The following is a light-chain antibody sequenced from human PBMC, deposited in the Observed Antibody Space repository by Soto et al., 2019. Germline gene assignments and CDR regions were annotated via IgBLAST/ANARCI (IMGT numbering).Light chain of an antibody. CDR1: SSDVGGYDY. CDR2: DVN. V-gene: IGLV2-14*01. Sequence: QSVLTQPASVSGSPGQSITISCTGTSSDVGGYDYVSWYQQLPGKAPKLLIYDVNNRPSGVSHRFSGSKSGNTASLTISWLQAEDEADYYSSSYTGSSTFVFGTGTKVTVL. CDR3: SSYTGSSTFV. J-gene: IGLJ1*01.